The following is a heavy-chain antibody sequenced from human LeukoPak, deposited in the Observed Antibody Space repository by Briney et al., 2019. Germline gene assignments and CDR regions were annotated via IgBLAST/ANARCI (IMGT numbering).Heavy chain of an antibody. D-gene: IGHD6-19*01. J-gene: IGHJ4*02. CDR1: VGSISNYY. Sequence: PAETLSLTCTVSVGSISNYYWSCIRQPPGKGLEWFGYIYYTGSTNYKPSLKSGITISVETSKNQFSLKLNSVTDADTAVYYCARMYKSGWSFDYWGQGALVAVSS. CDR2: IYYTGST. V-gene: IGHV4-59*01. CDR3: ARMYKSGWSFDY.